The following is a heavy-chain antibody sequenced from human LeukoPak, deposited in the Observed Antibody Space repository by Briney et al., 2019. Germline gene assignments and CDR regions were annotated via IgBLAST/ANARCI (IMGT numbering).Heavy chain of an antibody. CDR2: IYSGGST. Sequence: GGSLRLSCAASGFTVSSNYMSWVRQAPGKGLEWGSVIYSGGSTYYAESVKGRFTISRDNSKNTLYLQMNSLRAEDTAVYYCARADVDTAMVYYYYYMDVWGKGTTVTVSS. V-gene: IGHV3-53*01. D-gene: IGHD5-18*01. CDR1: GFTVSSNY. J-gene: IGHJ6*03. CDR3: ARADVDTAMVYYYYYMDV.